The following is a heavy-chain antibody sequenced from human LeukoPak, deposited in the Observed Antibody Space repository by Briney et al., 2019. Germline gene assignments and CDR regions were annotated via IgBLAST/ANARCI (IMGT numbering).Heavy chain of an antibody. D-gene: IGHD6-19*01. Sequence: SQTLSLTCTVSGGSISSDSYYWAWIRQPPGKGLEWIASIYYSGSTYYNPSLKSRVTLSVDTSRNQFSLKLSSVTAADTAVYYCASLAVAGLSEGYWGQGTLVIVSS. J-gene: IGHJ4*02. CDR1: GGSISSDSYY. V-gene: IGHV4-39*01. CDR2: IYYSGST. CDR3: ASLAVAGLSEGY.